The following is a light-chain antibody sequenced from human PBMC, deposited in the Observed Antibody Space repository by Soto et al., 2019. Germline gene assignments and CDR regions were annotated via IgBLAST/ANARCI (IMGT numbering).Light chain of an antibody. CDR1: QSVSSSY. J-gene: IGKJ5*01. CDR3: QQYNIWPPIT. Sequence: EIVLTQSPCTLSLSPGERATLSCRASQSVSSSYLAWYQQKPGQAPRLLIYGASSRATGIPDRFSGSGSGTEFTLTISSLQSEDFAVYFCQQYNIWPPITFGQGTRLEIK. CDR2: GAS. V-gene: IGKV3-20*01.